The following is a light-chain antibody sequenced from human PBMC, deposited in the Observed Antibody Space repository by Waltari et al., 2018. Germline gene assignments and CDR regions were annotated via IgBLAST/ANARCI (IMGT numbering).Light chain of an antibody. V-gene: IGKV4-1*01. CDR3: QQYYSIPRS. J-gene: IGKJ2*03. Sequence: DIVMTQSPDSLAVSLGERATINCKSSQSVLFSSNNENYLAWYQQKPGQPPKLLMYWASTRESGVPDRFSGSGSGTDFTLTISSLQAEDVAVYYCQQYYSIPRSFGQGTKLEIK. CDR2: WAS. CDR1: QSVLFSSNNENY.